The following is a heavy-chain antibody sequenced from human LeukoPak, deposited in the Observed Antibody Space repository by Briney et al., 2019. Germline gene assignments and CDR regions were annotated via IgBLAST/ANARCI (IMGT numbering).Heavy chain of an antibody. J-gene: IGHJ3*02. CDR1: GLLVSSKY. Sequence: GGSLRLSCVAYGLLVSSKYMRWVRQAPGKGLEWVSFIDSTGSTYYSDSVKGRFTISRDNSRNPLYLQMNSLRFESTALYYCARRQRLGYSYRRGTLDICGQGTMVTVSS. CDR2: IDSTGST. CDR3: ARRQRLGYSYRRGTLDI. V-gene: IGHV3-66*01. D-gene: IGHD5-18*01.